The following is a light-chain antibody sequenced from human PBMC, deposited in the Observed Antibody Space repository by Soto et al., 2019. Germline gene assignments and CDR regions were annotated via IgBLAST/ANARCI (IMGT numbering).Light chain of an antibody. J-gene: IGKJ4*01. CDR1: KTVSDN. Sequence: EIVMTQSPATLSVSPGESATVSCRATKTVSDNLAWYQQKPGQSPRLLIYAASTRATGIPARFSGSGSGTEFTLTISNLQSEDFAIYYCQQYVSSPLTFGGGTKVEIK. CDR3: QQYVSSPLT. V-gene: IGKV3-15*01. CDR2: AAS.